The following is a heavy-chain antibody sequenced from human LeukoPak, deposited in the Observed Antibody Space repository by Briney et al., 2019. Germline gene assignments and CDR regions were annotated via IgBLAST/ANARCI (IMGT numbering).Heavy chain of an antibody. V-gene: IGHV3-9*01. CDR1: GFTFDDYA. CDR2: ISWNSGSI. J-gene: IGHJ3*02. Sequence: GRSLRLSCAASGFTFDDYAMHWVRQAPGKGLEWVSGISWNSGSIGYADSVKGRFTISRDNAKNSLYLQMNSLRAEDTALYYCAKMGGIAAANYAFDIWGQGTMVTVSS. CDR3: AKMGGIAAANYAFDI. D-gene: IGHD6-13*01.